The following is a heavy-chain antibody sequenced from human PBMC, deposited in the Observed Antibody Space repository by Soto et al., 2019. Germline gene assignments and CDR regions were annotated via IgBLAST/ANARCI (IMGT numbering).Heavy chain of an antibody. Sequence: SETLSLTCTVSGGSIGSCCWSWIRQPPRKGLEWIGYIYHSGSTYYHPSLKSRVTISVDRSKNQFSLKLSSVTAADTAVYYCARVPDVWGQGTTVTVSS. V-gene: IGHV4-30-2*01. CDR2: IYHSGST. CDR1: GGSIGSCC. CDR3: ARVPDV. J-gene: IGHJ6*02.